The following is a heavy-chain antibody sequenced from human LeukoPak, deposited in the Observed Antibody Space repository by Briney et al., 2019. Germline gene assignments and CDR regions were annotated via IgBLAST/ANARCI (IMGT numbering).Heavy chain of an antibody. CDR1: GFTFSSYS. D-gene: IGHD3-10*02. J-gene: IGHJ6*04. CDR3: AELGITMIGGV. CDR2: ISSSGSTI. Sequence: PGGSLRLSCAASGFTFSSYSMNWVSQAPGKGLEWVSYISSSGSTIYYADSVKGRFTISRDNAKNSLYPQMNSLRAEDTAVYYCAELGITMIGGVWGKGTTVTISS. V-gene: IGHV3-48*04.